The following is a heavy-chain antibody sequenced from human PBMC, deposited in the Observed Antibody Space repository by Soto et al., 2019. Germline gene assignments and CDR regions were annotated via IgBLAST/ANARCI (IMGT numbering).Heavy chain of an antibody. J-gene: IGHJ4*02. D-gene: IGHD2-15*01. CDR3: AKVMVVAATRDYFDY. Sequence: PGGSLRLSCAASGFTFSGYAMSWVRQAPGKGLEWVSAISGSGGSTYYADSVKGRFTISRDNSKNTLYLQMNSLRAEDTAVYYCAKVMVVAATRDYFDYWGQGTLVTVSS. V-gene: IGHV3-23*01. CDR2: ISGSGGST. CDR1: GFTFSGYA.